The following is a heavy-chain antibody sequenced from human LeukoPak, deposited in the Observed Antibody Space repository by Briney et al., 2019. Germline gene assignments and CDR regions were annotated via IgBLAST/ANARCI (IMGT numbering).Heavy chain of an antibody. V-gene: IGHV3-7*01. J-gene: IGHJ4*02. D-gene: IGHD2-2*01. CDR3: ARPRGCGSARCNNFDY. Sequence: WGSLRLSCTVSGFIFSDFSMSWVRQAPGKGLEWVAKMSEDGNEIFYVDSVKGRFTISRDNTKKSLYLQLNSLRPEDSAVYYCARPRGCGSARCNNFDYWGQGTLVTVSS. CDR1: GFIFSDFS. CDR2: MSEDGNEI.